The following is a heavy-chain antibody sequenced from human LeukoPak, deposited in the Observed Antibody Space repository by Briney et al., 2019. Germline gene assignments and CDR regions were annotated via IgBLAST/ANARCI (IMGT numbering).Heavy chain of an antibody. V-gene: IGHV1-69*05. CDR1: GGTFSSYA. CDR3: ARGPNVATITMDV. D-gene: IGHD5-12*01. CDR2: IIPIFGTA. J-gene: IGHJ6*03. Sequence: PAASVKVSCQASGGTFSSYAFSWVRQAPGQGLEWMGGIIPIFGTANYAQKFQGRVTITTDEPTSTAYMEMSSLRSEDTAVYYCARGPNVATITMDVWGKGTTVTVSS.